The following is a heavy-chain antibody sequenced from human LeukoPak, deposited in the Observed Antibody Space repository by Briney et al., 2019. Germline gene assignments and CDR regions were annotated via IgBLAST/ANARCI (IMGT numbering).Heavy chain of an antibody. D-gene: IGHD6-19*01. J-gene: IGHJ5*02. CDR3: ARGGSIAVAGTEDQYNWFDP. V-gene: IGHV1-18*01. Sequence: ASVKVSFKASGYSFSSYGISWVRQAPGQGLEWMGWIAAYTGNTNYAQILQGRVTMTPDTSTSTAYMELRSLRSDGTAVYYCARGGSIAVAGTEDQYNWFDPWGQGTLVTVSS. CDR2: IAAYTGNT. CDR1: GYSFSSYG.